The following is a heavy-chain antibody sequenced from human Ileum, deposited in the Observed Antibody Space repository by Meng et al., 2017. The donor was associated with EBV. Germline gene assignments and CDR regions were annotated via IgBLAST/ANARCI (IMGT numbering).Heavy chain of an antibody. D-gene: IGHD2-21*01. CDR3: VRGPPVGVPGPGDY. J-gene: IGHJ4*02. CDR1: GYTFINYA. CDR2: INAGNGNT. V-gene: IGHV1-3*01. Sequence: VQLVEAGAEVKKPGASVKVSCKASGYTFINYAIHWVRQAPGKGLEWMGWINAGNGNTKFSQTFQGRVSIRRDTSATTGYMELSSLRSEDTAVYYCVRGPPVGVPGPGDYWGQGTLVTVFS.